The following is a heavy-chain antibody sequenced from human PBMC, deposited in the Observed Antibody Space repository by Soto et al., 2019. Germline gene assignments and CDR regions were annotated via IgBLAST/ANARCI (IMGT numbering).Heavy chain of an antibody. D-gene: IGHD4-17*01. V-gene: IGHV4-4*02. CDR3: ARDPSYGGNVQVGYYYYGVDV. Sequence: PSETLSLTCAVSGGSISSSNWWSWVRQPPGKGLEWIGEIYHSVSTNYNPSLKSRVTISVDTSKNQFSLKLSSVTAADTTVYYCARDPSYGGNVQVGYYYYGVDVWGQGTTVTVSS. CDR2: IYHSVST. J-gene: IGHJ6*02. CDR1: GGSISSSNW.